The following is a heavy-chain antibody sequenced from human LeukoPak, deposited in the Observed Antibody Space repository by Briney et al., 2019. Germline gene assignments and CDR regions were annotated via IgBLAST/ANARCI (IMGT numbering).Heavy chain of an antibody. V-gene: IGHV3-21*01. D-gene: IGHD5-12*01. Sequence: PSETLSLTCTVSGVSIRSSNSYWGWIRQPPGKGLEWVSLISSSSRFIYYGDSVKGRFTISRDNAKKSLYLQMNSLRAEDTAVYYCATGKWLDHWFDPWGQGTLVTVSS. CDR3: ATGKWLDHWFDP. CDR1: GVSIRSSN. J-gene: IGHJ5*02. CDR2: ISSSSRFI.